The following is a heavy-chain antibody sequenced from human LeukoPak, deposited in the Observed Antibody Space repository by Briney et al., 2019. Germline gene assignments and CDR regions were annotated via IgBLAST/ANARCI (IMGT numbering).Heavy chain of an antibody. V-gene: IGHV3-73*01. CDR2: IRSKANSYAT. Sequence: PGGSLRLSCAASGFTFSSYEMNWVRQASGKGLEWVGRIRSKANSYATAYAASVKGRFTISRDDSKNTAYLQMNSLKTEDTAVYYCTRHGSGSYKSAFDIWGQGTMVTVSS. J-gene: IGHJ3*02. CDR1: GFTFSSYE. D-gene: IGHD1-26*01. CDR3: TRHGSGSYKSAFDI.